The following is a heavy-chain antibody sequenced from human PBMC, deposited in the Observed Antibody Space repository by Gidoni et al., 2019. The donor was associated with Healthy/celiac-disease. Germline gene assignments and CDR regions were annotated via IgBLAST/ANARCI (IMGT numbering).Heavy chain of an antibody. CDR1: GFTFSSYG. CDR3: AKDKIRPGSFAYYYGMDV. Sequence: QVQLVESGGGVVQPGRSLRLSCAASGFTFSSYGMHWVRQAPGKGLEWVAVISYDVSNKYYADSVKGRFTISRDNSKNTLYLQMNSLRAEDTAVYYCAKDKIRPGSFAYYYGMDVWGQGTTVTVSS. D-gene: IGHD1-26*01. J-gene: IGHJ6*02. V-gene: IGHV3-30*18. CDR2: ISYDVSNK.